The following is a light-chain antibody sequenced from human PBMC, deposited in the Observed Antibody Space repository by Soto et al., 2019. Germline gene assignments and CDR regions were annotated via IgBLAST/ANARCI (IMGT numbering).Light chain of an antibody. CDR3: ASWDDTQDGDWV. V-gene: IGLV1-44*01. CDR2: KNN. CDR1: SSNIGRNI. Sequence: QSVLIQPPSASGTPGQRVTISCSGSSSNIGRNIVNWYQQLPGTAPKLLIYKNNERPSGVPDRFSGSKSGTSASLAISGLQSEDEAHYYCASWDDTQDGDWVFGGGTQLTVL. J-gene: IGLJ3*02.